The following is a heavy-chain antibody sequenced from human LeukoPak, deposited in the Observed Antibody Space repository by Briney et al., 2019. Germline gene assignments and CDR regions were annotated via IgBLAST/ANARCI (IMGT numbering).Heavy chain of an antibody. J-gene: IGHJ4*02. Sequence: GGSLRLSCAASGFTFSSYGMHWVRQAPGKGLEWVAVIWYDGSNKYYADSVKGRFTISRDNSKNTLYLQMNSLRAEDTAVYYCAEDPGGAAEVAYWGQRTLVTVSS. CDR3: AEDPGGAAEVAY. CDR2: IWYDGSNK. CDR1: GFTFSSYG. V-gene: IGHV3-33*06. D-gene: IGHD6-25*01.